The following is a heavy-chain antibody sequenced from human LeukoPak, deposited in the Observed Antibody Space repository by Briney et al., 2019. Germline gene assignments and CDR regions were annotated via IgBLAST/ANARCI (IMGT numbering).Heavy chain of an antibody. CDR3: TRRAWDLGNDAFDI. CDR2: LYYTGTT. V-gene: IGHV4-39*02. Sequence: SETLSLTCTVSGGSISGRSYYWGWIRQPPGGGLEWIGSLYYTGTTYYNPSLKRRVIVSVDTSKFHFPLMLTFVTAADTAIYYCTRRAWDLGNDAFDIWGQGTMVTVPS. J-gene: IGHJ3*02. CDR1: GGSISGRSYY. D-gene: IGHD1-26*01.